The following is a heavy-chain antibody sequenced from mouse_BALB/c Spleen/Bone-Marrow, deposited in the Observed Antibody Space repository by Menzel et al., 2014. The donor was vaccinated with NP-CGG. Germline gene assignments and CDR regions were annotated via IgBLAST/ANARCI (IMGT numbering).Heavy chain of an antibody. J-gene: IGHJ3*01. D-gene: IGHD2-4*01. CDR3: ARHAYYDQTEVSFVY. Sequence: EVMLVESGGGLVKSGGSLKLSCAASGFTFSNYGMSWVRQTPGKRLEWVATISGGGSYTFYSDSVKGRFTISRDNAKNNLYVQLSSLRSEDTAVYYCARHAYYDQTEVSFVYWGQGTLVTVSA. CDR1: GFTFSNYG. CDR2: ISGGGSYT. V-gene: IGHV5-9-2*01.